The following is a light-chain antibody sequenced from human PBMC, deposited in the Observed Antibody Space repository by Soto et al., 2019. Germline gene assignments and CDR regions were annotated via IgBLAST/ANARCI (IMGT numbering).Light chain of an antibody. CDR1: QSISTW. J-gene: IGKJ3*01. V-gene: IGKV1-5*03. CDR2: KAS. CDR3: KQFDEYFT. Sequence: DIHLTQSPSTLSASVGDRVTITCRASQSISTWLAWYQQKAGKAPKLLIYKASNLATGVPSRFSGSGSGTGFPPTIGSLAPKDSATYYCKQFDEYFTFGPGTKGD.